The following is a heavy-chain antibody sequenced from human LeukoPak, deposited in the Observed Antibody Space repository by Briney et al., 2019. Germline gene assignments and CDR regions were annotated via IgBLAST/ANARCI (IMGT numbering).Heavy chain of an antibody. V-gene: IGHV3-23*01. CDR3: AKRGCSGSSCTYFDW. Sequence: GGSLRLSCAASGFTFSNYAMSWVRQAPGKGLEWVSVLGGDGETTHYADSVKGRFTISRDNPKNTLYRHMNSLRAEDTALYFCAKRGCSGSSCTYFDWCGQGTLVADSP. J-gene: IGHJ4*02. CDR1: GFTFSNYA. CDR2: LGGDGETT. D-gene: IGHD2-15*01.